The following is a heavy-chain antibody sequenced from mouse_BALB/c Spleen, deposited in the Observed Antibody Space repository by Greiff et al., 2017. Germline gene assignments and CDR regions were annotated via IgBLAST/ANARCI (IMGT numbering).Heavy chain of an antibody. CDR1: GYSITSGYY. CDR3: ARGLPDAMDY. Sequence: ESGPGLVKPSQSLSLTCSVTGYSITSGYYWNWIRQFPGNKLEWMGYISYDGSNNYNPSLKNRISITRDTSKNQFFLKLNSVTTEDTATYYCARGLPDAMDYWGQGTSVTVSS. V-gene: IGHV3-6*02. J-gene: IGHJ4*01. CDR2: ISYDGSN. D-gene: IGHD5-5*01.